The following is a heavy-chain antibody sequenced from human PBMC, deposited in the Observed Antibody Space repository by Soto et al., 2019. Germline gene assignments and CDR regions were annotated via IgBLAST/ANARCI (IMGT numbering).Heavy chain of an antibody. D-gene: IGHD3-10*01. J-gene: IGHJ4*02. Sequence: PSETLSLTCIVSDYSISSGYYWGWVRQSPGRGLEWIGSMFHSGSSYSNPSLKSRVTTSVDTSKNQFSLKLTSVTAADTAVYYCARELHYYGSGLLDSWGQGTLVTVSS. CDR2: MFHSGSS. V-gene: IGHV4-38-2*02. CDR3: ARELHYYGSGLLDS. CDR1: DYSISSGYY.